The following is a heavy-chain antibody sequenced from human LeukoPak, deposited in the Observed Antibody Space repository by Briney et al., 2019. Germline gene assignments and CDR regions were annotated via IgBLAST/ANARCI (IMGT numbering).Heavy chain of an antibody. CDR2: VDPEDGET. D-gene: IGHD2-15*01. Sequence: ASVKISCMVSVYTFTDYYMHWVQQAPGKGLEWMGLVDPEDGETIYAEKFQGRVTITADTSTDTAYMELSSLRSEDTAVYYCATSGSFWDIVVVVAATHTHAFDIWGQGTMVTVTS. V-gene: IGHV1-69-2*01. J-gene: IGHJ3*02. CDR3: ATSGSFWDIVVVVAATHTHAFDI. CDR1: VYTFTDYY.